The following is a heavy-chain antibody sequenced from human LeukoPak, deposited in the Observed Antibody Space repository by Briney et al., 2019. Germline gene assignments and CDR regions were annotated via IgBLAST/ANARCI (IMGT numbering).Heavy chain of an antibody. CDR1: GFTFGSYG. J-gene: IGHJ1*01. CDR2: ITPNADRT. V-gene: IGHV3-23*01. CDR3: AIMHGYYDGSGYWVQ. D-gene: IGHD3-22*01. Sequence: GGSLRLSCAASGFTFGSYGMSWVRQAPGKGLEWVSFITPNADRTSYADSVEGRFTISRDNPRNTLYMQMNSLRDEDTALYYCAIMHGYYDGSGYWVQWGQGTLVTVPS.